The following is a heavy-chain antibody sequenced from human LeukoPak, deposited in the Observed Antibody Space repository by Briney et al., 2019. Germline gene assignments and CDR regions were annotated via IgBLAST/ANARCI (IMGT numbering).Heavy chain of an antibody. CDR1: GYTLTELS. V-gene: IGHV1-24*01. J-gene: IGHJ5*02. CDR2: FDPEDGET. CDR3: ATQRNYDFWSGFRFDP. D-gene: IGHD3-3*01. Sequence: SVKVSCKVSGYTLTELSMHWVRQAPGKGLEWMGGFDPEDGETIYAQKFQGRVTMTEDTSTGTAYMELSSLRSEDTAVYYCATQRNYDFWSGFRFDPWGQGTLVTVSS.